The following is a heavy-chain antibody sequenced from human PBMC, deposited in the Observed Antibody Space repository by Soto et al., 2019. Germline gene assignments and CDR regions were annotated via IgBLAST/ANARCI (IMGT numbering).Heavy chain of an antibody. CDR2: IHYSGST. Sequence: SETLSLTCTVSGGSITTYYWSWIRQPPGKGLEWIGFIHYSGSTNYNPSLKGRVTMSVDTSKNQFSLKLTSVNTADTAIYYCTRGGDPYKTGHWGQGTLVTVSS. CDR3: TRGGDPYKTGH. J-gene: IGHJ4*02. D-gene: IGHD2-21*01. V-gene: IGHV4-59*01. CDR1: GGSITTYY.